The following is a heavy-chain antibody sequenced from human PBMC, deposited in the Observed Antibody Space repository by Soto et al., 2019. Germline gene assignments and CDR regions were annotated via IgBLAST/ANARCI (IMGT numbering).Heavy chain of an antibody. CDR1: GYTFTKYG. Sequence: QVQLVQSGAEVKNPGASVKVSCKTSGYTFTKYGVGWVRQAPGQGLEWMGWISGSSGNANYAEKVQGRITLTTDTPTSTAYIALRSLRSDDTAVYYCAREMAGLGGEYDYWGQGTLVTVSS. CDR3: AREMAGLGGEYDY. V-gene: IGHV1-18*01. J-gene: IGHJ4*02. CDR2: ISGSSGNA. D-gene: IGHD3-16*01.